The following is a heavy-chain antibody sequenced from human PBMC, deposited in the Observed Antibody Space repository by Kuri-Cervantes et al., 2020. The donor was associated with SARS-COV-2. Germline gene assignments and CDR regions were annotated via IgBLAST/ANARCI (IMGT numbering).Heavy chain of an antibody. CDR2: IKQDGSEK. D-gene: IGHD4-11*01. V-gene: IGHV3-7*01. CDR1: GFTFSSYW. J-gene: IGHJ4*02. Sequence: ETLSLTCAASGFTFSSYWMSWVRQAPGKGLEWVANIKQDGSEKYYVDSVKGRFTISRDNAKNSLYLQMNSLRGEDTAVYYCARGTTGSGYWGQGTLVTVSS. CDR3: ARGTTGSGY.